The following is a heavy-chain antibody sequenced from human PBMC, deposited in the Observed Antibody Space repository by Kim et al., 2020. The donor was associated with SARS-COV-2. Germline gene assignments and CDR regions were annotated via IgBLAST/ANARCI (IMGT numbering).Heavy chain of an antibody. CDR1: GGSISSSYYY. V-gene: IGHV4-39*01. Sequence: SETLSLTCTVSGGSISSSYYYWGWIRQPPGEGLDWIGTVYYSGTSYYNPSLKSRVTISVDTSENQFSLKLTSVTAADTAVYYCARSYYDILTGHNWFDP. J-gene: IGHJ5*02. CDR3: ARSYYDILTGHNWFDP. D-gene: IGHD3-9*01. CDR2: VYYSGTS.